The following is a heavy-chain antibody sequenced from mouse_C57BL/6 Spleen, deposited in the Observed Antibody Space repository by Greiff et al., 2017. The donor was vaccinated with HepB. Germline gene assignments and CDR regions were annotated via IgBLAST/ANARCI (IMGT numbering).Heavy chain of an antibody. CDR3: TRGAPSILPRRYFDV. J-gene: IGHJ1*03. CDR1: GFTFSDYG. V-gene: IGHV5-17*01. Sequence: EVKLVESGGGLVKPGGSLKLSCAASGFTFSDYGMHWVRQAPEKGLEWVAYISSGSSTIYYADTVKGRFTISRDNAKNALFLQMTSLRSEDTAMYYCTRGAPSILPRRYFDVGGTGTTVTVSS. CDR2: ISSGSSTI.